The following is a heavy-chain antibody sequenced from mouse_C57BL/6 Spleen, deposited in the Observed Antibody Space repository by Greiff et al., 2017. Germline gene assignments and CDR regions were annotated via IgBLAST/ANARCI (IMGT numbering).Heavy chain of an antibody. Sequence: QVQLQQPGAELVRPGTSVKLSCKASGYTFTSYWMHWVKQRPGQGLEWIGVIDPSDSYTNYNQKFKGKATLTVDTSSSTAYMQRSSLTSEDSAVYYCARERDGNSDFDYWGQGTTLTVSS. CDR1: GYTFTSYW. CDR2: IDPSDSYT. D-gene: IGHD2-1*01. J-gene: IGHJ2*01. V-gene: IGHV1-59*01. CDR3: ARERDGNSDFDY.